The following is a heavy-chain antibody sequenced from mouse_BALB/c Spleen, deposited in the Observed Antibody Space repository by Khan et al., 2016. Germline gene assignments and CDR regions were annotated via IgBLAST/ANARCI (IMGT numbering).Heavy chain of an antibody. Sequence: EVELVESGGGLVQPGGSLKLSCAASGFIFSTYGMSWVRQTPDKRLELVATINSNGGSTYYPDSVKGRFTISRDNAKNTLYLQMSSLKSEDTAMYYCARESDKYYFDYWGQGTTLTVSS. J-gene: IGHJ2*01. CDR3: ARESDKYYFDY. CDR1: GFIFSTYG. CDR2: INSNGGST. V-gene: IGHV5-6-3*01.